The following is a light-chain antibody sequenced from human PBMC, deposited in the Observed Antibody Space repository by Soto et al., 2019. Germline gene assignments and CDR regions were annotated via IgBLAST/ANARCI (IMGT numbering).Light chain of an antibody. CDR1: QRVSSGY. J-gene: IGKJ1*01. V-gene: IGKV3-20*01. CDR3: QQYGSSGT. CDR2: GAS. Sequence: EIVLTQSPSTLSLSPGERATLSCRASQRVSSGYLAWYQQKPGQAPRLLIYGASNRATDIPDRFSGRGSGTDFTLTISRLEPEDFAVYYCQQYGSSGTFGQGTKVDI.